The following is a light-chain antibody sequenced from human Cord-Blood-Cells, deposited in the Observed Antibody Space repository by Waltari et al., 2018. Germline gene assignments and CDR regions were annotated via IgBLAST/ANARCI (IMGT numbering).Light chain of an antibody. CDR1: SSDVGGYNY. V-gene: IGLV2-14*01. J-gene: IGLJ3*02. Sequence: QSALTQPASVSGSPGQSITISCTGTSSDVGGYNYVSWYPQHPGKAPKLMIYNVSNRPLGVSNAFAGAKSGNTASLTISGLQAEDEADYYCSSYTSSSTRGFGGGTKLTVL. CDR3: SSYTSSSTRG. CDR2: NVS.